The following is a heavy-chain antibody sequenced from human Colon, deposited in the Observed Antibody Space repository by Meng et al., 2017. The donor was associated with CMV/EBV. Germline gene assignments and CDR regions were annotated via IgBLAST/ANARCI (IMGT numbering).Heavy chain of an antibody. Sequence: SCASAGFSFSSFTLCWIRQAPGKGLAWVSSMSSGGSSIYYADAVKGRFTISRDFANNSVSLHMHGLRVDDTATYHCVRGGAAAEGFDFWGQGTLVTVSS. CDR1: GFSFSSFT. CDR3: VRGGAAAEGFDF. V-gene: IGHV3-21*01. J-gene: IGHJ4*02. CDR2: MSSGGSSI. D-gene: IGHD6-13*01.